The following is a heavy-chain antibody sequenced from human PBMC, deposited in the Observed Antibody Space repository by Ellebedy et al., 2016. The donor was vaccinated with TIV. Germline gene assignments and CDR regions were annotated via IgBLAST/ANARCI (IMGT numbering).Heavy chain of an antibody. CDR1: GGSLNTTSYY. Sequence: MPSETLSLTCSVSGGSLNTTSYYRGWLRQSPGKGLEWLGSFHLSGNIQYNRSLRSRLTISGDASKNQFYLKVTSVTATDTAVYFCARGMQWLGLYFDSWGQGALVTVSS. D-gene: IGHD6-19*01. V-gene: IGHV4-39*01. CDR3: ARGMQWLGLYFDS. J-gene: IGHJ4*02. CDR2: FHLSGNI.